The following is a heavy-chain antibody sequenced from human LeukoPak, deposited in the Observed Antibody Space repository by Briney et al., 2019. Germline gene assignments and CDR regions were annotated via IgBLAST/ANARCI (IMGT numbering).Heavy chain of an antibody. J-gene: IGHJ6*02. CDR3: ARVGYDFRSGLEYGMDV. CDR1: GGSISSGSYY. CDR2: IYTSGST. Sequence: SQTLSLTCTVSGGSISSGSYYWSWIRQPAGKGLEWIGRIYTSGSTNYNPSLKSRVTISVDTSKNQFSLKLSSVTAADTAVYYCARVGYDFRSGLEYGMDVWGQGATVTVSS. D-gene: IGHD3-3*01. V-gene: IGHV4-61*02.